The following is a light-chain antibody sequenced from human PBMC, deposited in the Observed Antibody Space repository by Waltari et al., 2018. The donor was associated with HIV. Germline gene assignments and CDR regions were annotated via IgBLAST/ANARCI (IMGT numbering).Light chain of an antibody. CDR1: SSDVCKYKY. Sequence: QSALTQPRSVSGSPGQSVTISCPGTSSDVCKYKYVSWYQQHPGKAPKFMIYDGSKRPSCVPYRFSGYKSGNTASLTISELQAEDEADYYCCSYAGSYTLVVFGGGTKVTVL. CDR3: CSYAGSYTLVV. V-gene: IGLV2-11*02. J-gene: IGLJ2*01. CDR2: DGS.